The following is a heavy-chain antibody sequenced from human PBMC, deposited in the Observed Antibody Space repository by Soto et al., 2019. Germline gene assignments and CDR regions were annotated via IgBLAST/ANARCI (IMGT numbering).Heavy chain of an antibody. V-gene: IGHV4-59*01. CDR1: GGSISSYY. Sequence: SETLSLTCTVSGGSISSYYWSWIRQPPWKGLEWIGYIYYSGSTNYNPSLKSRVTISVDTSKNQFSLKLSSVTAADTAVYYCARVYQTVPNYYYYMDVWGKGATVTVSS. CDR2: IYYSGST. J-gene: IGHJ6*03. D-gene: IGHD2-2*01. CDR3: ARVYQTVPNYYYYMDV.